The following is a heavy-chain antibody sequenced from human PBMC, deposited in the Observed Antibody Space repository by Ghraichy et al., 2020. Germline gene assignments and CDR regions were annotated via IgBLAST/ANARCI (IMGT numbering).Heavy chain of an antibody. CDR2: INPNSGGT. D-gene: IGHD6-13*01. CDR1: GYTFTGYY. Sequence: ASVKVSCKASGYTFTGYYMHWVRQAPGQGLEWMGWINPNSGGTNYAQKFQGWVTMTRDTSISTAYMELSRLRSDDTAVYYCARGDSSSWYLMDYWGQGTLVTVSS. V-gene: IGHV1-2*04. CDR3: ARGDSSSWYLMDY. J-gene: IGHJ4*02.